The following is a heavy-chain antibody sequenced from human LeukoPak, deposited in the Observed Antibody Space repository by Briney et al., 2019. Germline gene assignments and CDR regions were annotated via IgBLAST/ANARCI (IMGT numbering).Heavy chain of an antibody. CDR2: INPNSGGT. D-gene: IGHD6-19*01. CDR3: ARKTVADTFDY. CDR1: GYTLTGYY. J-gene: IGHJ4*02. V-gene: IGHV1-2*02. Sequence: SVKVSCKASGYTLTGYYMHWVRQAPGQGLESMGWINPNSGGTNYAQTFQGRVTMTRDTSISTAYMELSSLISDDTAVYYCARKTVADTFDYWGQGTLLTVSS.